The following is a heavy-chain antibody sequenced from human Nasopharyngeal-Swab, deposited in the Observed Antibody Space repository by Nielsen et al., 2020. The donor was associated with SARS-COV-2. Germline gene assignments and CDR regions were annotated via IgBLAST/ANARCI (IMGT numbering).Heavy chain of an antibody. CDR1: GFTFSSYS. Sequence: GESLKISCAASGFTFSSYSMNWVRQAPGKGLEWVSYISSSSSTIYYADSVKGRFTISRDNAKNSLYLQMNSLGAEDTAVYYCARDQSRAFDIWGQGTMVTVSS. V-gene: IGHV3-48*04. J-gene: IGHJ3*02. D-gene: IGHD5/OR15-5a*01. CDR3: ARDQSRAFDI. CDR2: ISSSSSTI.